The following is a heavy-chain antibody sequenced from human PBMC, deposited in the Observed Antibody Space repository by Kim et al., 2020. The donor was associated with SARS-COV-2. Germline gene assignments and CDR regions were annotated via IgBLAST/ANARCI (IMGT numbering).Heavy chain of an antibody. Sequence: GGSLRLSCAASDFIFSTYAMSWVRQAPGKGLEWVSAISGSGGSTYYADSVRGRFTISRDNSKNTLYLQMNSLRAEDTAVYYCAKDPRFGMTVVAYAVDYWGRGTLVTVSS. CDR1: DFIFSTYA. CDR2: ISGSGGST. D-gene: IGHD3-22*01. CDR3: AKDPRFGMTVVAYAVDY. V-gene: IGHV3-23*01. J-gene: IGHJ4*02.